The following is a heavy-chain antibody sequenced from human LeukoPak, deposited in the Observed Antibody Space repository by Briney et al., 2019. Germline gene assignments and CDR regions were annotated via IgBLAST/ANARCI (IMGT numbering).Heavy chain of an antibody. CDR3: ARGIRGGKPYCTGGSCFSDDHPLFDY. Sequence: SVKVSCKASGGTFSSYAISWVRQAPGQGLEWMGGIIPIFGTANYAQKFRGRVTITADKSASTAYMELSSLRSEDMALYYCARGIRGGKPYCTGGSCFSDDHPLFDYWGQGTLVTVSS. CDR2: IIPIFGTA. J-gene: IGHJ4*02. CDR1: GGTFSSYA. V-gene: IGHV1-69*06. D-gene: IGHD2-15*01.